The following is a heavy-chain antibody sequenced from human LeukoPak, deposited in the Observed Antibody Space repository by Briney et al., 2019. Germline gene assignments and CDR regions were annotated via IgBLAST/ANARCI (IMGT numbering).Heavy chain of an antibody. CDR2: INAFNGDT. J-gene: IGHJ5*02. Sequence: ASVKVSCKASGYSFTNYGITWVRQAPGLGLEWMGWINAFNGDTDHAQKFQGRVTMTTDTSTSTAYMELRGLRSDDTAVYYCARDGSGTWSDPWGQGTLVTVSS. CDR1: GYSFTNYG. CDR3: ARDGSGTWSDP. V-gene: IGHV1-18*01. D-gene: IGHD3-10*01.